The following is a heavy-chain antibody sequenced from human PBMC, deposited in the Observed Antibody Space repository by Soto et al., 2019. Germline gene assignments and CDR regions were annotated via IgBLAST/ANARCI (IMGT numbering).Heavy chain of an antibody. CDR2: IWYDGSNK. CDR1: GFTFSSYG. CDR3: ARDSLAGGIAVAVIDY. J-gene: IGHJ4*02. D-gene: IGHD6-19*01. Sequence: QVQLVESGGGVVQPGRSLRLSCAASGFTFSSYGMHWVRQAPGKGLEWGAVIWYDGSNKYYADSVKGRLTISRDNSQNPMYMTMNSLQAEDTAVYYCARDSLAGGIAVAVIDYWGQGTLVTVSS. V-gene: IGHV3-33*01.